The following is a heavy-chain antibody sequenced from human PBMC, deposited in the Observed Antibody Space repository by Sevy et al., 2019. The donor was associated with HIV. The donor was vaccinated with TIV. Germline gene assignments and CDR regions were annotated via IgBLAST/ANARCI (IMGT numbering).Heavy chain of an antibody. J-gene: IGHJ4*02. Sequence: GGSLRLSCAAPGFTFTNYGMHWVRQAPGKGLEWVSGIRNSGANTYYADSVRGRFTVSRDNSKNTVYLQLNSLRAEDTAIDYCAKEWTLLSDWYGEFDYWGQGTLVTVSS. V-gene: IGHV3-23*01. D-gene: IGHD6-19*01. CDR3: AKEWTLLSDWYGEFDY. CDR1: GFTFTNYG. CDR2: IRNSGANT.